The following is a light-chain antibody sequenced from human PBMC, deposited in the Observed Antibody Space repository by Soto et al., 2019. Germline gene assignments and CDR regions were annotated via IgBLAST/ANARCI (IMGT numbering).Light chain of an antibody. V-gene: IGLV1-40*01. Sequence: VVTQPPSVSGDPGQRVPISCTGSSSNIGASYDVHWYQQLPGTAPKILIYGNSNRPSGIPDRFSSTNSGPSASLAITGLQPENKEDYYCQFYDISRSVSGFGGGTQRTVL. J-gene: IGLJ2*01. CDR3: QFYDISRSVSG. CDR1: SSNIGASYD. CDR2: GNS.